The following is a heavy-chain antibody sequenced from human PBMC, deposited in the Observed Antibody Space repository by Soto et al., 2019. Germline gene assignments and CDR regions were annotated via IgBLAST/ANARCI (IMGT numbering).Heavy chain of an antibody. J-gene: IGHJ4*02. D-gene: IGHD3-10*01. CDR3: AGSLLTPFDY. V-gene: IGHV3-74*01. CDR2: INSDGSST. Sequence: EVQLVESGGGLVQPGGSLRLSCAASGFTFNNYWMHWVRQAPGKGLVWVLRINSDGSSTSYADSVKSRFTISRDNAKNTLYLQMNSLRAEDTAVYYCAGSLLTPFDYWGQGTLVTVSS. CDR1: GFTFNNYW.